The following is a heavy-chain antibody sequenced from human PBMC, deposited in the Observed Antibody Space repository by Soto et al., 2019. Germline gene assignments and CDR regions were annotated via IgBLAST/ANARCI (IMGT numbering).Heavy chain of an antibody. CDR3: ARAEYTRGWYFMGIDY. V-gene: IGHV3-30*04. J-gene: IGHJ4*02. CDR1: GFTLSSFA. Sequence: QVQLVESGGGVVQPGKSLRLSCAASGFTLSSFAMHWVRQAPGKGLEWVAVTSSDGSKEYYADSVKGRFTISRDNSKNTLYLQMNSLRADDTALFYCARAEYTRGWYFMGIDYWGQGTGVTVSS. D-gene: IGHD6-19*01. CDR2: TSSDGSKE.